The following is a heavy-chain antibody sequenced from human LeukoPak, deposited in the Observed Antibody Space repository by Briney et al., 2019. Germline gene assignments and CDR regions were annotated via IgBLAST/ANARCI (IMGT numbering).Heavy chain of an antibody. D-gene: IGHD1-26*01. Sequence: SEILSLTCTVSGASVSSSNYYWGWIRQPPGKGLEWVGSVYYTGSTYHNPSLKSRVTMSIDTSRNQFSLKLSSVTAADTAMYYCAREDSGISDNAFDIWGQGTMVTISS. V-gene: IGHV4-39*07. CDR2: VYYTGST. CDR3: AREDSGISDNAFDI. J-gene: IGHJ3*02. CDR1: GASVSSSNYY.